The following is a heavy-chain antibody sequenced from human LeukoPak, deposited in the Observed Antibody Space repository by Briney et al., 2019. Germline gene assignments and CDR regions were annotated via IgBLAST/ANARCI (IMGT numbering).Heavy chain of an antibody. J-gene: IGHJ5*02. V-gene: IGHV3-23*01. D-gene: IGHD1-1*01. Sequence: GGSLRLSCAASGFTFSSAAMSWVRQAPGKGLEWVSAISGSGDRTYTADSVKGRFGISRDNSRDTLHLQMNSLRAEDTAIYYCARDRGEHWFDPWGQGALVTVSS. CDR3: ARDRGEHWFDP. CDR1: GFTFSSAA. CDR2: ISGSGDRT.